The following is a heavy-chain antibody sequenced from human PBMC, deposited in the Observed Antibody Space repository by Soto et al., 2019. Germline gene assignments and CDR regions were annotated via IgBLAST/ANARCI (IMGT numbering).Heavy chain of an antibody. CDR3: ARDAAVAFDY. J-gene: IGHJ4*02. Sequence: TGGSLRLSCAASGFTFSSYAMHWVRQAPGKGLEWVAVISYDGSNKYYADSVKGRFTISRDNSKNTLYLQMNSLRAEDTAVYYCARDAAVAFDYWGQGTLVTVSS. D-gene: IGHD6-19*01. V-gene: IGHV3-30-3*01. CDR1: GFTFSSYA. CDR2: ISYDGSNK.